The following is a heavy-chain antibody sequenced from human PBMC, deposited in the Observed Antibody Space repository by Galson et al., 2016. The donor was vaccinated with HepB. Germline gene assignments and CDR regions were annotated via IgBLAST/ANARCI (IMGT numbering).Heavy chain of an antibody. Sequence: SLRLSCAASGFTFSNYGMHWVRQAPGKGLEWVALIWSDGSIEHNADSVKGRFTISRDNSESTVYLQMNSLRVEDTAVYYCARDRLGGRPTYYYYDMDVWGQGTTVTVSS. D-gene: IGHD5-12*01. V-gene: IGHV3-33*01. CDR3: ARDRLGGRPTYYYYDMDV. CDR2: IWSDGSIE. CDR1: GFTFSNYG. J-gene: IGHJ6*02.